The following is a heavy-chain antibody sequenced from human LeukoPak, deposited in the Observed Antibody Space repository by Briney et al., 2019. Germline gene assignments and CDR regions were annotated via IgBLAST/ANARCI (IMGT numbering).Heavy chain of an antibody. J-gene: IGHJ4*02. CDR1: GGSISGYY. CDR2: MYDTGHT. D-gene: IGHD2-15*01. V-gene: IGHV4-59*08. Sequence: SETLSLTCSVSGGSISGYYWSWIRQPPGKGLQWIGYMYDTGHTMYNSTLKSRVTMSLDTSKNQFSLRLSSLTAADTAVYYCARHPFATPFDYWGPGTLVTVSS. CDR3: ARHPFATPFDY.